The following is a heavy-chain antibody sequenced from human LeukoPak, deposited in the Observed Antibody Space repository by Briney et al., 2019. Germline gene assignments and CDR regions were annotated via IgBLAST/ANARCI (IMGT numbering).Heavy chain of an antibody. Sequence: GGSLRLSCAASGFTFSSYSMNWVRQAPGKGLEWVSSISSSSSYIYYADSVKGRFAISRDNAKNSLYLQMNSLRAEDTAVYYCARGGPAAGRFDYWGQGTLVTVSS. CDR3: ARGGPAAGRFDY. J-gene: IGHJ4*02. CDR1: GFTFSSYS. D-gene: IGHD6-13*01. CDR2: ISSSSSYI. V-gene: IGHV3-21*01.